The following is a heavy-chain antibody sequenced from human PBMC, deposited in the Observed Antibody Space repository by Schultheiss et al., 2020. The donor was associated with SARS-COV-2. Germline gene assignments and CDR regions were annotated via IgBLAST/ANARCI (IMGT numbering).Heavy chain of an antibody. CDR3: VKEGDEMGTS. CDR1: GFTFRNYW. V-gene: IGHV3-7*03. Sequence: GGSLRLSCAASGFTFRNYWMDWVRQAPGKGLQWVANIKQDGSVQHYVDSVRGRFFISRDNAKSSLDLQMNSLRVDDTAVYYCVKEGDEMGTSWGQGTLVTVSS. CDR2: IKQDGSVQ. J-gene: IGHJ4*02. D-gene: IGHD5-24*01.